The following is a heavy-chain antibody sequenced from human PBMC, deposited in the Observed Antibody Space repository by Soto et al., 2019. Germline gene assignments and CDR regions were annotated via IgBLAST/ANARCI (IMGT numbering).Heavy chain of an antibody. Sequence: GASVKVSCKAIGYSYTSHYMHWVRQAPGQGLEWMGGIVPIVDTSTYAQKFQGRVTITADESTSTVYMELSSLRSDDTAVYYCVRVVAIPGYPDNWGQGTLVTVSS. J-gene: IGHJ4*02. CDR3: VRVVAIPGYPDN. D-gene: IGHD5-12*01. CDR2: IVPIVDTS. CDR1: GYSYTSHY. V-gene: IGHV1-69*13.